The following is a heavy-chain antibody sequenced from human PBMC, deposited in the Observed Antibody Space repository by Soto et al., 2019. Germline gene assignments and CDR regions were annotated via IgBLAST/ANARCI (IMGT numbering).Heavy chain of an antibody. D-gene: IGHD2-8*01. CDR2: IYYSGST. J-gene: IGHJ6*03. V-gene: IGHV4-59*01. CDR3: AREMVLHYYYYMDV. Sequence: SETLSLTCTVSGGSIISYYWSWILQPPGKGLEWIGYIYYSGSTNYNPSLKSRVTISVDTSKNQFSLKLSSVTAADTAVYYCAREMVLHYYYYMDVWGKGTTVTVSS. CDR1: GGSIISYY.